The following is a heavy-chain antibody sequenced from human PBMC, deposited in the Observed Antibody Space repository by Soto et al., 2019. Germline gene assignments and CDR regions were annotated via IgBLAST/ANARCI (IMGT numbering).Heavy chain of an antibody. D-gene: IGHD2-15*01. CDR2: IVVGSGNT. Sequence: GASVKVSCKASGFTFTSSAVQWVRQARGQRLEWIGWIVVGSGNTNYAQKFQERVTITRDMSTSTAYMELSSLRSEDTAVYYCAAEGGECSGGSCYSEFGYYGMDVWGQGTTVTVSS. V-gene: IGHV1-58*01. CDR3: AAEGGECSGGSCYSEFGYYGMDV. J-gene: IGHJ6*02. CDR1: GFTFTSSA.